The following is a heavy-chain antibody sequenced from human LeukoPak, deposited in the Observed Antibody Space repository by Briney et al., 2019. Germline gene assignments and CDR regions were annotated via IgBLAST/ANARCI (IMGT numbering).Heavy chain of an antibody. J-gene: IGHJ3*02. D-gene: IGHD4-17*01. CDR2: MNPNSGNT. V-gene: IGHV1-8*01. CDR1: GYTFTSYD. CDR3: ARVPRAVPHDAFDI. Sequence: ASVKVSCKASGYTFTSYDINWVRQATGQGLEWMGWMNPNSGNTGYAQKFQGRVTMTRNTSISTAYMELSSLRSEDTAVYYCARVPRAVPHDAFDIWGQGTMVTVSS.